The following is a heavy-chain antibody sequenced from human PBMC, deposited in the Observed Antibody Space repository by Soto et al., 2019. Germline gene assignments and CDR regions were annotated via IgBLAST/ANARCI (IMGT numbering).Heavy chain of an antibody. V-gene: IGHV3-30*18. J-gene: IGHJ6*02. CDR1: GFTFSSYG. CDR2: ISYDGSNK. CDR3: AKEITIFGVVIGYYYYYGMDV. Sequence: GGPLRLSCAASGFTFSSYGMHLVRQAPGKGLEWVAVISYDGSNKYYADSVKGRFTISRGNSKNTLYLQMNSLRAEDTAVYYCAKEITIFGVVIGYYYYYGMDVWGQGTTVTVSS. D-gene: IGHD3-3*01.